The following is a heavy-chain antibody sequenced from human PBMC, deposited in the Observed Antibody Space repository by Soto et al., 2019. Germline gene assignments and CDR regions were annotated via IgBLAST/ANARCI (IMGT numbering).Heavy chain of an antibody. D-gene: IGHD2-15*01. J-gene: IGHJ4*02. V-gene: IGHV3-9*01. Sequence: EVQLVESGGGLVQPGRSLRLSCAASGFTFDDYAMHWVRQAPGQGLEWVSGISWNSGSIGYADSVKGRLAISRDNAKNYIYLQMNSQRAEDTALDYCAKAFERYYSGGSCYFEYWGQGTLVTVSS. CDR1: GFTFDDYA. CDR3: AKAFERYYSGGSCYFEY. CDR2: ISWNSGSI.